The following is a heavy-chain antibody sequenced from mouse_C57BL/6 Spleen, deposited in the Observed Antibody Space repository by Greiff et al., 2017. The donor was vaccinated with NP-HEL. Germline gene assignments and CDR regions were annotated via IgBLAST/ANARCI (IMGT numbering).Heavy chain of an antibody. Sequence: QVQLQQPGTELVKPGASVKLSCKASGYTFTSYWMHWVKQRPGQGLEWIGNINPSNGGTNYNEKFKSKATLTVDKSSSTAYMQLSSLTSEDSAVYDCARSLPLTSYRAALDYWGQGTSVTVSS. J-gene: IGHJ4*01. V-gene: IGHV1-53*01. D-gene: IGHD2-14*01. CDR3: ARSLPLTSYRAALDY. CDR1: GYTFTSYW. CDR2: INPSNGGT.